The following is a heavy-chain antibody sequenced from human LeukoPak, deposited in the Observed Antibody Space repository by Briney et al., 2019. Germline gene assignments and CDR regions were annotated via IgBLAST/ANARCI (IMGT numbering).Heavy chain of an antibody. D-gene: IGHD6-13*01. V-gene: IGHV1-69*04. CDR2: IIPILGIA. Sequence: SVKVSCKASGGTFSSYAISWVRQAPGQGLEWMGRIIPILGIANYAQKFQGRVTITADKSTSTAYMELSSLRSEDTAVYYCASSRAAGTGWFDPWGQGTLVTVSS. CDR3: ASSRAAGTGWFDP. J-gene: IGHJ5*02. CDR1: GGTFSSYA.